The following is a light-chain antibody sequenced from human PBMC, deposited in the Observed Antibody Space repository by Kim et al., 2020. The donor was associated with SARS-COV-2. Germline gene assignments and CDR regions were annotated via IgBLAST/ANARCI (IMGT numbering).Light chain of an antibody. CDR2: DAS. V-gene: IGKV3-15*01. Sequence: EIVMTQSPAALSVSPGEGATLSCRASQNIRNNLAWYQQKPGQAPRLLIYDASSRATGIPARFSGSGSETDFTLTISSLQSEDFAVYYCQQYDNWSGTFGGGTKVDIK. J-gene: IGKJ4*01. CDR1: QNIRNN. CDR3: QQYDNWSGT.